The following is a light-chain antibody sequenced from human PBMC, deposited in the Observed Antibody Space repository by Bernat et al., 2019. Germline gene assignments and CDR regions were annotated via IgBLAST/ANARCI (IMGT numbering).Light chain of an antibody. CDR1: SSNIGSNT. V-gene: IGLV1-44*01. CDR3: GAWDDSLNGPV. CDR2: SNN. J-gene: IGLJ2*01. Sequence: QSVLTQPPSASATPGQRVTISCSGSSSNIGSNTVNWYQQLPGTAPKLLIYSNNQRPSGVPDRLSGSKSGTSASLAISGLQSEDEADYYCGAWDDSLNGPVFGGGPKLTVL.